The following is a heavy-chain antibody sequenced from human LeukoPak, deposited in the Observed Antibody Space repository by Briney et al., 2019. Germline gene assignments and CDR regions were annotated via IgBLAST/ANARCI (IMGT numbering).Heavy chain of an antibody. CDR2: IYYSGST. CDR3: ARDRVRGNSNPFFDY. Sequence: SETLSLTCTVSGGSISSGTYYWSWIRQPPGKGLEWIGYIYYSGSTNYNPSLKSRVTISVDTSKNQFSLKLSSVTAADTAVYYCARDRVRGNSNPFFDYWGQGTLVTVSS. V-gene: IGHV4-61*01. CDR1: GGSISSGTYY. J-gene: IGHJ4*02. D-gene: IGHD4-11*01.